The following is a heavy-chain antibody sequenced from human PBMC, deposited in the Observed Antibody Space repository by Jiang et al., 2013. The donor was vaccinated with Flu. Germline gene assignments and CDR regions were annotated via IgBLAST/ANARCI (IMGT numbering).Heavy chain of an antibody. CDR2: IIPILGIA. Sequence: GAEVKKPGASVKVSCKVSGYTLTELSMHWVRQAPGQGLEWMGRIIPILGIANYAQKFQGRVTITADKSTSTAYMELSSLRSEDTAVYYCARSAASYYDFWSGYLGDWGQGTLVTVSS. CDR3: ARSAASYYDFWSGYLGD. CDR1: GYTLTELS. J-gene: IGHJ4*02. D-gene: IGHD3-3*01. V-gene: IGHV1-69*02.